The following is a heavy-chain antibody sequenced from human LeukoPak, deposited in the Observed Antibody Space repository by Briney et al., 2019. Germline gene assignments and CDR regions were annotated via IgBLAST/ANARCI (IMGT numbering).Heavy chain of an antibody. J-gene: IGHJ4*02. CDR2: ISSSSSTI. V-gene: IGHV3-48*01. D-gene: IGHD1-26*01. CDR3: ARDGSGSYLPGNY. CDR1: GFTFSSYS. Sequence: GGSLRLSCAASGFTFSSYSMNWVRQAPGKGLEWVSYISSSSSTIYYADSVKGRFTISRDNAKNSLYLQMNSLRAEDTAVYYCARDGSGSYLPGNYWGQGTLVTVSS.